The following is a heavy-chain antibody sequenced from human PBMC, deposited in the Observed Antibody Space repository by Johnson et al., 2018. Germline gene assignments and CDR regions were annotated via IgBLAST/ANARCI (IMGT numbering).Heavy chain of an antibody. D-gene: IGHD6-19*01. CDR3: AKMRSFQQWLVFVGDAFDI. Sequence: QVQLVQSGGGVVQPGRSLRLSCAASGFSFSSYGMHWVRQAPGKGLEWVAVISYDGSNKYYADSVKGRFTLPRDNSKNTLYLQMNSLRVEDKAVYYCAKMRSFQQWLVFVGDAFDIWGQGTMVTVSS. CDR2: ISYDGSNK. CDR1: GFSFSSYG. J-gene: IGHJ3*02. V-gene: IGHV3-30*18.